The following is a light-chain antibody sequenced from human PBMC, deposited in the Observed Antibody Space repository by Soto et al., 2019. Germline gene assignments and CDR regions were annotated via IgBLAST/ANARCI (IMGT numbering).Light chain of an antibody. J-gene: IGKJ4*01. V-gene: IGKV3-20*01. Sequence: EIVLTQSPGTLSLSPGERATLSCRASESVSDNYLAWYQQRSGQAPMLVIYGASSRASAVPDRFSGRGSGADFTLTISRLEPEDFAVYYCQQYGSSPLTFGGGTKVDIK. CDR3: QQYGSSPLT. CDR1: ESVSDNY. CDR2: GAS.